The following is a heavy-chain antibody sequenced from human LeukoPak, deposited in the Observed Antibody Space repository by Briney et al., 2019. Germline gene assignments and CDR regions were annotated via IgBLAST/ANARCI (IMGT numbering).Heavy chain of an antibody. CDR1: GGSFSGYY. J-gene: IGHJ4*02. CDR3: ARDYYGSGSYVY. D-gene: IGHD3-10*01. CDR2: IYYSGST. V-gene: IGHV4-59*01. Sequence: PSETLSLTCAVYGGSFSGYYWSWIRQPPGKGLEWIGYIYYSGSTNYNPSLKSRVTISVDTSKNQFSLKLSSVTAADTAVYYCARDYYGSGSYVYWGQGTLVTVSS.